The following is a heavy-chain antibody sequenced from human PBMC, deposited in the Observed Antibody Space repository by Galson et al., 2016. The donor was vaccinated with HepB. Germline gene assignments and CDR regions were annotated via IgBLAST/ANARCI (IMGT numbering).Heavy chain of an antibody. CDR1: GFIFSTYA. CDR3: AKERGSRITMVRGVRDAFDI. CDR2: IRGSGGGI. D-gene: IGHD3-10*01. J-gene: IGHJ3*02. Sequence: SLRLSCAASGFIFSTYAMNWVRQAPGKGLEWVSSIRGSGGGIDYADSVKGRFTISRDNSKNTLYLQMSSLRAEDTALYYCAKERGSRITMVRGVRDAFDIWGQGTMVTVSS. V-gene: IGHV3-23*01.